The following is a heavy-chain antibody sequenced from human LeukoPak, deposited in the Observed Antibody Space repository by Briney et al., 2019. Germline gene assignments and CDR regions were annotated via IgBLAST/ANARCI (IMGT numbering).Heavy chain of an antibody. D-gene: IGHD1-1*01. CDR3: ARETNFAFDF. CDR2: ISSIGGTT. CDR1: GFTFSTYA. V-gene: IGHV3-64*01. J-gene: IGHJ3*01. Sequence: GGSLRLSCAASGFTFSTYALHWVRQVPGKGLEYVSAISSIGGTTYYANSVKGRFTISRDNSKNTLYLQMGSLKPEDTAVYYCARETNFAFDFWGQGTMVTVSS.